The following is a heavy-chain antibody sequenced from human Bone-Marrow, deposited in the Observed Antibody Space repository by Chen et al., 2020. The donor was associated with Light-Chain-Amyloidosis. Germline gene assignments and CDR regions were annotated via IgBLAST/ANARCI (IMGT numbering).Heavy chain of an antibody. D-gene: IGHD4-17*01. CDR2: INWNGGST. CDR3: VRGTVTTRYFDY. V-gene: IGHV3-20*04. CDR1: GFTFDDFV. J-gene: IGHJ4*02. Sequence: EVQLLESGGGLVRPGGSLRLSCAASGFTFDDFVMSWVRQVPGKGLEWVSGINWNGGSTGYAASVKGRFTVSRDNAKNSLYLEMNSLRAEDTALYYCVRGTVTTRYFDYWGQGILVTVSS.